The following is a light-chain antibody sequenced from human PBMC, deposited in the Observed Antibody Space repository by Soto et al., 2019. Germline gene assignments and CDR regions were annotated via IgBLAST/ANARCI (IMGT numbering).Light chain of an antibody. V-gene: IGKV3-15*01. CDR2: GAS. Sequence: MMIKKSLATLSVSQRKRVTLSCRTSHSVNSHVAWYQQKPGQAPRLLLYGASTRATGIPVRFSGSGFGTEFTLTFSSLQSDDFAVYYCQQYKIWPIFCQGTLLEI. J-gene: IGKJ5*01. CDR1: HSVNSH. CDR3: QQYKIWPI.